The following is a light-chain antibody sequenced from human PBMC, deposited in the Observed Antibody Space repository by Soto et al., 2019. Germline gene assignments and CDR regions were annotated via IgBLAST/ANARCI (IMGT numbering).Light chain of an antibody. J-gene: IGKJ4*01. CDR2: GAS. CDR1: QSVKNDY. Sequence: ETVLTQSPGTLSLSPGERATLSCRAYQSVKNDYLAWYQQRPGLAPRLLIFGASGRATGIPDRFSGSGSGTDFTLTISRLEPEDFAIYYCQQYGTSPLTFGGGTKVEIK. V-gene: IGKV3-20*01. CDR3: QQYGTSPLT.